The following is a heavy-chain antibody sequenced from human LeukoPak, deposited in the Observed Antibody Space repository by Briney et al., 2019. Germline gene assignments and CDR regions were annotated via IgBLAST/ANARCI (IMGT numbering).Heavy chain of an antibody. J-gene: IGHJ4*02. D-gene: IGHD2-15*01. CDR3: AKKRDSHETLYFFDY. Sequence: PGVSLTLSCAVSGHTFKIYDMTGVRQAPGKGLEWVSAISGSGTSTYSAASVQGRFTISRDNSKNTLSLQMNSLRAEDTAVYYCAKKRDSHETLYFFDYWGQGTLVTVSS. V-gene: IGHV3-23*01. CDR1: GHTFKIYD. CDR2: ISGSGTST.